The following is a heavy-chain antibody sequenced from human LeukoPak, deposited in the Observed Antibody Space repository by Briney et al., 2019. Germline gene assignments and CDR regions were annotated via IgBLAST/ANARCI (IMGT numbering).Heavy chain of an antibody. CDR2: ISYDGSNK. CDR1: GFTFSSYA. Sequence: QTGRSLRLSCAASGFTFSSYAMHWVRQAPGKRLEWVAVISYDGSNKYYADSVKGRFTISRDNAKNSLYLQMNGLGAEDTAVYYCARELNGYGYYFFDYWGPGTLVTVSS. V-gene: IGHV3-30-3*01. D-gene: IGHD3-16*01. CDR3: ARELNGYGYYFFDY. J-gene: IGHJ4*02.